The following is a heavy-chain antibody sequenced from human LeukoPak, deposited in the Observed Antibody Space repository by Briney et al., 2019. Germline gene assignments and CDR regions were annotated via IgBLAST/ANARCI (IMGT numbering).Heavy chain of an antibody. D-gene: IGHD4-23*01. CDR2: IWYDGSNK. Sequence: GGSLRLSCAASGFTFSSYGMHWVRQAPGKGLEWVAVIWYDGSNKYYADSVKGRFTISRDNSKNTLYLQMNSLRAEDTAVYYCAKDPYGGNSGYFQHWGQGTLVTVSS. CDR1: GFTFSSYG. CDR3: AKDPYGGNSGYFQH. J-gene: IGHJ1*01. V-gene: IGHV3-30*02.